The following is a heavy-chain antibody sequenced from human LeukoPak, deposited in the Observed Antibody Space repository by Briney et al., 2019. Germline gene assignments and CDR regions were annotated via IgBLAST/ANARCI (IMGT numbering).Heavy chain of an antibody. J-gene: IGHJ4*02. CDR1: GFTFSSYA. Sequence: PGGSLRLSCAASGFTFSSYAMSWVRQAPGKGLEWVSAISGSGGSTYYADSVKGRFTISRDTSKNTLYLQMNSLRAEDTAVYYCAKSGAAAGTGGYWGQGTLVTVSS. CDR3: AKSGAAAGTGGY. V-gene: IGHV3-23*01. D-gene: IGHD6-13*01. CDR2: ISGSGGST.